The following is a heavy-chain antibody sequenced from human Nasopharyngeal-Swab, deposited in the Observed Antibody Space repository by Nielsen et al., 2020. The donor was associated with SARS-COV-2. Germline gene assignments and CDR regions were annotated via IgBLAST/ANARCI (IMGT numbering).Heavy chain of an antibody. CDR1: GFTFSDYY. J-gene: IGHJ6*02. V-gene: IGHV3-11*06. Sequence: GGSLRLSCAASGFTFSDYYMSWIRQAPGKGLEWVSYISSSSSYTNYADSVKGRFIISRDNAKNSLYLQMNSLRAEDTAVYYCARVSPPLLTGPYYYYGMDVWGQGTTVTVSS. D-gene: IGHD3-9*01. CDR3: ARVSPPLLTGPYYYYGMDV. CDR2: ISSSSSYT.